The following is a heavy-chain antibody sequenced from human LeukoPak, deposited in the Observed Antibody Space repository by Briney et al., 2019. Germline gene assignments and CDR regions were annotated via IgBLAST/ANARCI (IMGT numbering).Heavy chain of an antibody. CDR3: AKPEIQLWLSSAFDI. J-gene: IGHJ3*02. Sequence: KTGGSLRLSCAASGFTFSSYSMNWVRQAPGKGLEWVSSISSISSYIYYADSVKGRFTVSRDNAKNSLYLQMDSLRAEDTAVYYCAKPEIQLWLSSAFDIWGQGTMVTVSS. V-gene: IGHV3-21*01. CDR2: ISSISSYI. CDR1: GFTFSSYS. D-gene: IGHD5-18*01.